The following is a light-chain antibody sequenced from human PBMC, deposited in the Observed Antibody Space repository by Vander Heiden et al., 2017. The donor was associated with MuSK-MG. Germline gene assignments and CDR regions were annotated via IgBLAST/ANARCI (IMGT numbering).Light chain of an antibody. CDR1: QSVSSFS. CDR2: GAS. V-gene: IGKV3-20*01. J-gene: IGKJ4*01. Sequence: IVLTQSPGTLSLSPGARATLSCRASQSVSSFSLAWFQQRPGQAPRLLISGASSRATGIPDRFSGSGSGTDFTLTISRLEPEDFAVYYCQQDGSLPFTFGGGTKVEI. CDR3: QQDGSLPFT.